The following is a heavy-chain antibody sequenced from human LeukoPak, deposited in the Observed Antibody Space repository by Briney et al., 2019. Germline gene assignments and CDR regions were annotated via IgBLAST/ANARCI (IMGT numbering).Heavy chain of an antibody. D-gene: IGHD2-15*01. CDR1: GYSLTSYY. J-gene: IGHJ4*02. CDR2: INPSGGST. Sequence: ASVKVSCKASGYSLTSYYMHWVRQAPGQGLEWMGIINPSGGSTSYAQKVQGRVTMTTDTSTSTAYMELRSLRSDDTAVYYCARDSLWVYCSGGSCYFADYWGQGTLVTVSS. V-gene: IGHV1-46*01. CDR3: ARDSLWVYCSGGSCYFADY.